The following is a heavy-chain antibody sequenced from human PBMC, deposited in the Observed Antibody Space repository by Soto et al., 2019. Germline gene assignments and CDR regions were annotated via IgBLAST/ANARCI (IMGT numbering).Heavy chain of an antibody. D-gene: IGHD1-1*01. V-gene: IGHV4-30-4*01. Sequence: QVQLQESGSGLVKPSQSLSLTCTVSGVSLNTADTWWSWIRQSPGKGLEFIGYYHSGGSTYYDASSSSRVTKSADTSTREFSRKLSSVPVADTAVYFCVRSRQMESGNDYGLDVWGQGTTVSVSS. J-gene: IGHJ6*02. CDR1: GVSLNTADTW. CDR2: YHSGGST. CDR3: VRSRQMESGNDYGLDV.